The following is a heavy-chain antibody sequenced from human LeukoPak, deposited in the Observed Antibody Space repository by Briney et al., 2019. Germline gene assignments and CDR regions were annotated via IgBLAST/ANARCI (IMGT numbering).Heavy chain of an antibody. V-gene: IGHV3-23*01. CDR2: ISGSGGTT. CDR3: AKRRDSSGYYYFDY. CDR1: GFTFSSYA. J-gene: IGHJ4*02. D-gene: IGHD3-22*01. Sequence: GGSLRLSCAASGFTFSSYAMSWLRQAPGKGLEGVSGISGSGGTTFYAHSVKGRFTISRDNSKNTLYLQMNSLRAEDTAVYYCAKRRDSSGYYYFDYWGQGTLVTVSS.